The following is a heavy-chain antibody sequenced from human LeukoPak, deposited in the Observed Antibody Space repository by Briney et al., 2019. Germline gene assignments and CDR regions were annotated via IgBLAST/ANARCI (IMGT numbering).Heavy chain of an antibody. V-gene: IGHV4-39*07. CDR2: IYYSGST. Sequence: SETLSLTCTVSGGSISSSSYYWGWIRQPPGKGLEWIGSIYYSGSTYYNPSLKSRVTISVDTSKNQSSLKLSSVTAADTAVYYCARAKPLLPLYFDYWGQGTLVTVSS. D-gene: IGHD2/OR15-2a*01. J-gene: IGHJ4*02. CDR3: ARAKPLLPLYFDY. CDR1: GGSISSSSYY.